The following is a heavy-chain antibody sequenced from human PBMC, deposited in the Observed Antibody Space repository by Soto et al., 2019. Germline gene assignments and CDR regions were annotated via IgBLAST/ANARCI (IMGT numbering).Heavy chain of an antibody. J-gene: IGHJ6*02. V-gene: IGHV5-51*01. CDR3: ARLLRVVVPAARYYYYYGMDV. CDR2: IYPGDSDT. CDR1: GYSFTSYW. D-gene: IGHD2-2*01. Sequence: PGESLKISCKGSGYSFTSYWIGWVRQMPGKGLEWMGIIYPGDSDTRYSPSFQGQVTISADKSISTAYLQWSSLKASDTAMYYCARLLRVVVPAARYYYYYGMDVWGQGTTVTVS.